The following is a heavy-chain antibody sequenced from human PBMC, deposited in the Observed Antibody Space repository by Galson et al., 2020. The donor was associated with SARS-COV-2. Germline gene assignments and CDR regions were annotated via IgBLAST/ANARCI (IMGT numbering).Heavy chain of an antibody. CDR1: GYTFTSYD. J-gene: IGHJ5*02. CDR2: MNPNSGNT. D-gene: IGHD3-22*01. V-gene: IGHV1-8*01. CDR3: VRDYYDSSGYYYRDWFDP. Sequence: ASVKVSCKASGYTFTSYDINWVRQATGQGLEWMGWMNPNSGNTGYAQKFQGRVTMTRNTSISTAYMELSSLRSEDTAVYYCVRDYYDSSGYYYRDWFDPWGQGTLVTVSS.